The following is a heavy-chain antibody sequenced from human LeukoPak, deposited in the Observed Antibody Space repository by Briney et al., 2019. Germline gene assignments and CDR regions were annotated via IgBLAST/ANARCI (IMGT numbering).Heavy chain of an antibody. CDR1: GFTFRSYW. CDR2: INQGGSVQ. D-gene: IGHD5-12*01. CDR3: ARVEYSGWNLEY. Sequence: PGGSLRLSCAASGFTFRSYWMSWVRQAPGKGLEWVANINQGGSVQYYMDSVKGRLTISRDDAKNSLYVQMNSLRDEDTAVYYCARVEYSGWNLEYWGQGTLVTVCS. J-gene: IGHJ4*02. V-gene: IGHV3-7*01.